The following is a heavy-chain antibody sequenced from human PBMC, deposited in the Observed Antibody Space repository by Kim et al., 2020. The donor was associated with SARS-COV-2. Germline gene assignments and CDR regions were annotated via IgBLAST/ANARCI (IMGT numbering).Heavy chain of an antibody. J-gene: IGHJ4*02. D-gene: IGHD3-22*01. Sequence: KFQGRVTITADKSTSTAYMELSSLRSEDTAVYYCARGGNYYDSSGYMIDYWGQGTLVTVSS. CDR3: ARGGNYYDSSGYMIDY. V-gene: IGHV1-69*04.